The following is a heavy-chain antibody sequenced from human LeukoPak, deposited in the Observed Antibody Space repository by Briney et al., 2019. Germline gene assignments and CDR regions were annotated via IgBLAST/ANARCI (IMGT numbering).Heavy chain of an antibody. CDR2: ISGSGGST. D-gene: IGHD3-22*01. CDR3: ANLAYYYDSSGPKTSDY. J-gene: IGHJ4*02. V-gene: IGHV3-23*01. CDR1: GFTFSSYA. Sequence: GGSLRLSCAASGFTFSSYAMSWVRQAPGKGLEWVSAISGSGGSTYYADSVKGRFTISRDNSKNTLYLQMNSLRAEDTAVYYCANLAYYYDSSGPKTSDYWGQGTLVTVSS.